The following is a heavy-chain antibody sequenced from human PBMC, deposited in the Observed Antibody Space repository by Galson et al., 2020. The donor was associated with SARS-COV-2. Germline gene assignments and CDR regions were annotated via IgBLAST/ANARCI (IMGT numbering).Heavy chain of an antibody. V-gene: IGHV3-7*01. D-gene: IGHD4-17*01. Sequence: GRSLRLSCPASGFTSNRSYMTWLRQAPGKGLEFVANINPDGSWTHHLDSVKGRFSISRDNAKTSVHLQMNSLRVEDTALYYCARDPFYGAYALWGQGTLVTVSS. CDR3: ARDPFYGAYAL. J-gene: IGHJ4*02. CDR2: INPDGSWT. CDR1: GFTSNRSY.